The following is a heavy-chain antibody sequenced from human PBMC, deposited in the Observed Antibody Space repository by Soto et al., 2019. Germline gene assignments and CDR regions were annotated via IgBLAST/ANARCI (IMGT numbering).Heavy chain of an antibody. CDR2: MNPNSGNT. V-gene: IGHV1-8*01. J-gene: IGHJ6*02. CDR1: GYTFTSYD. CDR3: ARGGRRSPGMDV. Sequence: ASVKVSCKASGYTFTSYDINWVRQATGQGLEWMGWMNPNSGNTGYAQKFQGRVTMTRNTSISTAYMELSSLRSEDTAVYYCARGGRRSPGMDVWGQGTTVTVSS.